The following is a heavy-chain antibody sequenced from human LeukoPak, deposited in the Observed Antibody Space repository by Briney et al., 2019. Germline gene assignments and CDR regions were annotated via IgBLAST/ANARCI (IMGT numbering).Heavy chain of an antibody. V-gene: IGHV3-30*18. CDR3: AKDGSADYDILTGYYKPPYFDY. CDR1: GFTFSSYG. CDR2: ISYDGSNK. J-gene: IGHJ4*02. D-gene: IGHD3-9*01. Sequence: GGSLRLSCAASGFTFSSYGMHWVRQAPGKGLEWVAVISYDGSNKYYADSVKGRFTISRDNSKNTLYLQMNSLRAEDTAVYYCAKDGSADYDILTGYYKPPYFDYWGQGTLVTVSS.